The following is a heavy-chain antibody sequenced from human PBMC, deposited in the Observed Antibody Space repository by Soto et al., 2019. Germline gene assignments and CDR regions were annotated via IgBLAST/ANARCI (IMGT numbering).Heavy chain of an antibody. CDR2: VSGSGANT. Sequence: PGGSLRLSCGASGFTFNYYTMVWVRQAPGEGLEWVSSVSGSGANTYYADSVKGRFTISRDNSKNTVSLQMNSLTVEDTAVFYCAKDRGGFANGWEYFDFWGQGTLVTVSS. CDR1: GFTFNYYT. V-gene: IGHV3-23*01. D-gene: IGHD6-19*01. CDR3: AKDRGGFANGWEYFDF. J-gene: IGHJ4*02.